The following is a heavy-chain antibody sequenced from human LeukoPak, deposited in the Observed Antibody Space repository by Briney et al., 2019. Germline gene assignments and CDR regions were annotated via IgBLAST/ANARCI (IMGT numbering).Heavy chain of an antibody. D-gene: IGHD7-27*01. V-gene: IGHV4-59*12. Sequence: SETLSLPCTVSGDSISSYYWSWIRQSPGKGLEWIGYLSNSGTNNYNPSLKGRVTISGDTSKNQFSLKLSSVTAADTAVYYCARGSNWGDYWGQGTLVTVSS. J-gene: IGHJ4*02. CDR3: ARGSNWGDY. CDR2: LSNSGTN. CDR1: GDSISSYY.